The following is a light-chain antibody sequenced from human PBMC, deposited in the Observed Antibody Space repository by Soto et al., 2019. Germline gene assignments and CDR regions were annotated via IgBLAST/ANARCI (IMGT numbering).Light chain of an antibody. CDR3: QQLNSHPLT. J-gene: IGKJ4*01. CDR2: DAS. CDR1: QGISSY. Sequence: IQLTQSPSSLSASVGDRVTITCRASQGISSYLAWYQQKPGKAPKLLLYDASTLQSGVPSRFSGSGTGTEFTLTISSLQPDDFATYFCQQLNSHPLTFGGGTKVEIK. V-gene: IGKV1-9*01.